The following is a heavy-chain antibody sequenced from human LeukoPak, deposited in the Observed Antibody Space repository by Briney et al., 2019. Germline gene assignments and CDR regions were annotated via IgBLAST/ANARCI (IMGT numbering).Heavy chain of an antibody. CDR2: INPSGGGT. CDR3: ARKCSSSCMEDGMDV. CDR1: GYTFTNYR. D-gene: IGHD6-13*01. Sequence: ASVKVSRKASGYTFTNYRVHWVRQAPGQGLEWMGIINPSGGGTSSAQKFQGRVTMTRDTSTSTVYMELSSLRSEDTAVYYCARKCSSSCMEDGMDVWGQGTTVTVSS. J-gene: IGHJ6*02. V-gene: IGHV1-46*01.